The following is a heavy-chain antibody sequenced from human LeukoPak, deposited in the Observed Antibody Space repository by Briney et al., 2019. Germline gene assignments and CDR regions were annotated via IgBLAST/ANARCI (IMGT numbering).Heavy chain of an antibody. CDR3: AKEGGSYLYGGGDFDY. Sequence: GGSLTLSCAASGFTFSSYGMRWVRQAPGKGLEWVAFIRYDGSNKYYTHSVKRRFTISRENSKNTLYLQMHSLRAEDTAVYYCAKEGGSYLYGGGDFDYWGQGTLVTVSS. CDR1: GFTFSSYG. J-gene: IGHJ4*02. CDR2: IRYDGSNK. V-gene: IGHV3-30*02. D-gene: IGHD1-26*01.